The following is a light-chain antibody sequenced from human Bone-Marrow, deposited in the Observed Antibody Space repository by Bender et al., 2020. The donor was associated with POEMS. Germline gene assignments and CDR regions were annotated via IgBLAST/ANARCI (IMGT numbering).Light chain of an antibody. Sequence: QSVLTQPPSASGTPGQRVTISCSGSNSNIGTNAVNWYQQFPGTAPKLLIYSDNQRPSGVPDRFYAFKSGPSASLAIRGLQSENEACYCCVAWVAGLGSGMFGGGTKLTVL. J-gene: IGLJ3*02. V-gene: IGLV1-44*01. CDR2: SDN. CDR3: VAWVAGLGSGM. CDR1: NSNIGTNA.